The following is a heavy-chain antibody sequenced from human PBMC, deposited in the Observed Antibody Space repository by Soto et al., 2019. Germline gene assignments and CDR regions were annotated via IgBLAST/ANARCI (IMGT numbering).Heavy chain of an antibody. CDR2: IYYSGST. CDR3: ATRTDYYYGSGSLGGMDV. CDR1: GGSISSGYYC. Sequence: QVQLQESGPGLVKPSQPLSLTCTVSGGSISSGYYCWSCIRLLRGKGLGWMGYIYYSGSTYYNPSLKSRVTISVDTSKNQFSLKLNSVTAADTAVYYCATRTDYYYGSGSLGGMDVWGQGTTVTVSS. V-gene: IGHV4-31*03. D-gene: IGHD3-10*01. J-gene: IGHJ6*02.